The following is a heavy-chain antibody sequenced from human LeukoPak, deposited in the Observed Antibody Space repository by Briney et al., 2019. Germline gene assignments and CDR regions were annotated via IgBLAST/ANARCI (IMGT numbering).Heavy chain of an antibody. Sequence: SETLSLTCTVSDGSISSYYWSWIRLPPGKGLEYTGYVSYSGTTNYNPSLKSRLTISLDTSKNQISLRLSSVTAADTAVYYCARFRSAVAGTYNYYYLDVWGKGTTVTVSS. CDR3: ARFRSAVAGTYNYYYLDV. CDR1: DGSISSYY. D-gene: IGHD6-19*01. V-gene: IGHV4-59*01. J-gene: IGHJ6*03. CDR2: VSYSGTT.